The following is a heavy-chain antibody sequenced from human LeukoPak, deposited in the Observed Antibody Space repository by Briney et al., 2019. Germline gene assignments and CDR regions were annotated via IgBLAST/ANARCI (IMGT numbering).Heavy chain of an antibody. V-gene: IGHV1-8*01. CDR3: ARGGRAVLLWFGGTLQDNWFDP. J-gene: IGHJ5*02. Sequence: ASVKVSCKASGYTFTSYDINWVRQATGQGLEWMGWMNPNSGNTGYARKFQGRVTMTRNTSISTAYMELSSLRSEDTAVYYCARGGRAVLLWFGGTLQDNWFDPWGQGTLVTVSS. CDR1: GYTFTSYD. D-gene: IGHD3-10*01. CDR2: MNPNSGNT.